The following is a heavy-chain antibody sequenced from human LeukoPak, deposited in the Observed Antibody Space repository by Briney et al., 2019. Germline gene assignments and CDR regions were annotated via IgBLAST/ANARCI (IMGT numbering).Heavy chain of an antibody. CDR2: IYYSGST. CDR1: GGSISSSSYY. Sequence: SETLSLTRTVSGGSISSSSYYWGWIRQPPGKGLEWIGRIYYSGSTYYNPSLKSRVTISVDTSKNQFSLKLSSVTAADTAVYYRARDHGTPMTPNNWFDPWGQGTLVTVSS. CDR3: ARDHGTPMTPNNWFDP. D-gene: IGHD3-22*01. V-gene: IGHV4-39*07. J-gene: IGHJ5*02.